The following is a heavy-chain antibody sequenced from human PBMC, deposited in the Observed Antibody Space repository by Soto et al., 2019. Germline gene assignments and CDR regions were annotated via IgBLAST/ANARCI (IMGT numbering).Heavy chain of an antibody. V-gene: IGHV3-23*01. CDR3: AKWKEGGDYQLDY. D-gene: IGHD4-17*01. CDR2: ISGSGGST. Sequence: EVQLLESGGGLVQPGGSLRLSCAASGFTFSSYAISWVRQAPGKGLEWVSAISGSGGSTYYADSVKGRFTISRDNSKNTLYLQMNSLRAEDTAVYYCAKWKEGGDYQLDYWGQGTLVTVSS. CDR1: GFTFSSYA. J-gene: IGHJ4*02.